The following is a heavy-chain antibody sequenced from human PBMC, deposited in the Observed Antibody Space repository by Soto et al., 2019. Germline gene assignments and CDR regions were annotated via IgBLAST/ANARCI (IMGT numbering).Heavy chain of an antibody. CDR1: GYTFSSYG. CDR3: ASSYCGGDCSVLYYYYGMDV. CDR2: ISAYNGNT. D-gene: IGHD2-21*02. Sequence: QVQLVQSGAEVKKPWASVKVSCKASGYTFSSYGISWVRQAPGQGLEWMGWISAYNGNTNYAKKLQGRVTMTTDTSTSTEYMKLRTLRSDDTDVYYCASSYCGGDCSVLYYYYGMDVWGQGKTVTVSS. V-gene: IGHV1-18*01. J-gene: IGHJ6*02.